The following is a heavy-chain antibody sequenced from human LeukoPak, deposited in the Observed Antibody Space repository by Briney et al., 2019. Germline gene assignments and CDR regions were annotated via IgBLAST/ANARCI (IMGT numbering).Heavy chain of an antibody. D-gene: IGHD2-15*01. CDR1: GGSISSGGYY. CDR2: IYYSGST. Sequence: SQTLSLTCTVPGGSISSGGYYWSWIRQHPGKGLEWIGYIYYSGSTYYNPSLKSRVTISVDTSKNQFSLKLSSVTAADTAVYYCARAPSLLSGFDYWGQGTLVTVSS. J-gene: IGHJ4*02. CDR3: ARAPSLLSGFDY. V-gene: IGHV4-31*03.